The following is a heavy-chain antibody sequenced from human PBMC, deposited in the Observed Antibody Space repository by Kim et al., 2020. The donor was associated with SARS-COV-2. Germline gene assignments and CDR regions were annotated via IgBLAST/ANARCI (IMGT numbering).Heavy chain of an antibody. CDR1: GDSMIDFF. D-gene: IGHD6-19*01. Sequence: SETLSLTCNVSGDSMIDFFWSWIRQPPGRRLEWLGYIHSSGRANYNPSVKSRVTLSVDTSKSQFSLNLISVTAADTAIYYCARGNGWHLFWGQGTLVTGS. CDR2: IHSSGRA. CDR3: ARGNGWHLF. J-gene: IGHJ4*02. V-gene: IGHV4-59*01.